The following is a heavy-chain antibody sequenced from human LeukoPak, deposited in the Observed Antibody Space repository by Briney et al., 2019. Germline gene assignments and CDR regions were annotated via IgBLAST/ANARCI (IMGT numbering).Heavy chain of an antibody. D-gene: IGHD3-22*01. V-gene: IGHV4-39*01. CDR3: ARHQDDSSGYYYTASFDY. CDR1: GGSISSSSYY. CDR2: IYYSGST. Sequence: SETLSLTCTVSGGSISSSSYYWGWIRPPPGKGLEWIGSIYYSGSTYYNPSLKSRVTISVDTSKNQFSLKLSSVTAADTAVYYCARHQDDSSGYYYTASFDYWGQGTLVTVSS. J-gene: IGHJ4*02.